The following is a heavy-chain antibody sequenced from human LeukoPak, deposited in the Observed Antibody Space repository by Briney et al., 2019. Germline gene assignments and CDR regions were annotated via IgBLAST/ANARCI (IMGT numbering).Heavy chain of an antibody. J-gene: IGHJ6*02. Sequence: GGSLRLSCAASGPTFSSYAMSWVRQAPGKGLEWVSAISGSGGSTYHADSVKGRFTISRDNSKNTLYLQMNSLRAEDTAVYYCAKASSAYYYYGMDVWGQGTTVTVSS. CDR3: AKASSAYYYYGMDV. V-gene: IGHV3-23*01. CDR2: ISGSGGST. CDR1: GPTFSSYA.